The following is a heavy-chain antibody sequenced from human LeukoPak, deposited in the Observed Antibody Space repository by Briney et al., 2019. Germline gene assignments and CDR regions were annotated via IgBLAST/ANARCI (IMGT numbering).Heavy chain of an antibody. CDR2: ISSSSSYI. CDR3: ARVYDSSGGDY. D-gene: IGHD3-22*01. Sequence: PGGSLRLSCAASGFTFSSYSMNWVRQAPGKGLEWVSSISSSSSYIYCADSVKGRFTISRDNAKNSLYLQMNSLRAEDTAVYYCARVYDSSGGDYWGQGTLVTVSS. CDR1: GFTFSSYS. J-gene: IGHJ4*02. V-gene: IGHV3-21*01.